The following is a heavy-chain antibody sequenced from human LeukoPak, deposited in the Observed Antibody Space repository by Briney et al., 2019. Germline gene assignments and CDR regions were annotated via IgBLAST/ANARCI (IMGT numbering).Heavy chain of an antibody. CDR1: GGPFSGYY. V-gene: IGHV4-34*01. J-gene: IGHJ6*02. D-gene: IGHD3-10*01. Sequence: SETLSVTCAVYGGPFSGYYWSWIRQPPGKGLEWIGEINHSGSTNYNPSLKSRVSTSVDTSKNQFSLKLSSVTAADTAVYYCARGRGRYYGMDVWSQGTTVTVSS. CDR3: ARGRGRYYGMDV. CDR2: INHSGST.